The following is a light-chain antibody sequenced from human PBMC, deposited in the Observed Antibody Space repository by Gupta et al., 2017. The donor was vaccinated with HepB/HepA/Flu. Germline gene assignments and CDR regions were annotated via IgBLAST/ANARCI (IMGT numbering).Light chain of an antibody. CDR3: QQDGDPVYT. Sequence: EIVLTQSPATLSLSPGERAPLSCRASQSVSSNYIAWYQQKPGQAPRLLIYVASTRATGIPDRFSGSGSGTHFTLTISRLEPEDFAVYHCQQDGDPVYTFGQGTKLEIK. V-gene: IGKV3-20*01. CDR2: VAS. J-gene: IGKJ2*01. CDR1: QSVSSNY.